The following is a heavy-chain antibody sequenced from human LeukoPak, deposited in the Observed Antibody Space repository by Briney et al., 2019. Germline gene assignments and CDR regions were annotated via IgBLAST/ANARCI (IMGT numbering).Heavy chain of an antibody. CDR3: ARDGSGWRHYTYYYYFYMDV. J-gene: IGHJ6*03. V-gene: IGHV1-8*03. CDR2: MNPHSGNT. D-gene: IGHD6-19*01. CDR1: GYTFSSYD. Sequence: ASVKLSCKASGYTFSSYDINWVRQAAGQGLGWMGGMNPHSGNTGFAQKFQGRVTITTNTSISTAYMELSSLRSEDTAVYYCARDGSGWRHYTYYYYFYMDVWGKGTTVTVSS.